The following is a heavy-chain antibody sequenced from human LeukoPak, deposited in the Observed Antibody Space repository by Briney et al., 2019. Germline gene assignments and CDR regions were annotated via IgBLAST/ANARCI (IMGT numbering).Heavy chain of an antibody. D-gene: IGHD1-26*01. J-gene: IGHJ3*02. Sequence: GGSLRLSCAASGFTFSSYSMNWVRQAPGKGLEWVSSISSSSSYIYYADSVKGRFTISRDNAKNSLYLQMNSLRAEDRAVYYCARGWERGAFDIWGQGTMVTVSS. CDR1: GFTFSSYS. CDR2: ISSSSSYI. V-gene: IGHV3-21*01. CDR3: ARGWERGAFDI.